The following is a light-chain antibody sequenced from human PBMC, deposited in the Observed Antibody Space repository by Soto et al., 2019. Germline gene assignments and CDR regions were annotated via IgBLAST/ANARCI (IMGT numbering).Light chain of an antibody. CDR2: EVS. CDR3: SSYTSSSTVV. Sequence: QSVLTQPASVSGSPGQSITISCTGTSSDFGGYNYVSWYQQHPGKAPKLMIYEVSNRPSGVSNRFSGSKSDNTASLTISGLQAEDEADYYCSSYTSSSTVVFGGGTQLTVL. V-gene: IGLV2-14*01. J-gene: IGLJ2*01. CDR1: SSDFGGYNY.